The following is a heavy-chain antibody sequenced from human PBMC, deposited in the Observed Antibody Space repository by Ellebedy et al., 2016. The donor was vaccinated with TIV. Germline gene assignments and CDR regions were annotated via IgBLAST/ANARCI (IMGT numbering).Heavy chain of an antibody. D-gene: IGHD2-8*02. CDR3: ATKHCTGGNCHHPTFDY. V-gene: IGHV1-18*01. Sequence: ASVKVSCXASGYTFSGYGISWVRQAPGQGLEWMGWISAYNGNTNYAQKFQGRVTMTSETSISTAYMELSGLRSDDTAVYYCATKHCTGGNCHHPTFDYWGQGSLVTVSS. J-gene: IGHJ4*02. CDR2: ISAYNGNT. CDR1: GYTFSGYG.